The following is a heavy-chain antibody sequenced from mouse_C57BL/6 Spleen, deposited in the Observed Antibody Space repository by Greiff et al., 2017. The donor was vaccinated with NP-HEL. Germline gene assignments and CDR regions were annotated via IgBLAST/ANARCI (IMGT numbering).Heavy chain of an antibody. D-gene: IGHD1-1*01. Sequence: VQLQQSGAELARPGASVKLSCKASGYTFTSYGISWVKQRTGQGLEWIGEIYPRSGNTYYNEKFKGKATLTADKSSSTAYMELRSLTSEDSAVYFCARWGIVAPYYAMDYWGQGTSVTVSS. CDR1: GYTFTSYG. CDR3: ARWGIVAPYYAMDY. V-gene: IGHV1-81*01. J-gene: IGHJ4*01. CDR2: IYPRSGNT.